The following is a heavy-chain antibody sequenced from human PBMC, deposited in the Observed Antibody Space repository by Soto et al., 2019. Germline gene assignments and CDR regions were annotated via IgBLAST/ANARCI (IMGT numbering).Heavy chain of an antibody. CDR2: IIPYYNTL. J-gene: IGHJ4*02. Sequence: QAQVVQSGAEVRKPGSSVQLSCKASEGTFNSYAIAWVRQAPGQGLEWMGGIIPYYNTLNYAQKFQDRVTITADDSANTVYMERSSLRSDDTAAYFCASGASRWYPYFFDSWSQGTLVTFSS. CDR1: EGTFNSYA. CDR3: ASGASRWYPYFFDS. V-gene: IGHV1-69*01. D-gene: IGHD6-13*01.